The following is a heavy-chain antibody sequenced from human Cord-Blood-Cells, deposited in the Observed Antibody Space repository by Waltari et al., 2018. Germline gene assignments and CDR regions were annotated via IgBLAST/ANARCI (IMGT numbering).Heavy chain of an antibody. CDR3: AGIRQNDYGDYVDYYYGMDV. Sequence: VYGGSFSGYYWSWIRQPPGKGLEWIGEINHSGSTNYNPSLKSRVTISVDTSKNQFSLKLSSVTAADTAVYYCAGIRQNDYGDYVDYYYGMDVWGQGTTVTVSS. CDR2: INHSGST. CDR1: GGSFSGYY. D-gene: IGHD4-17*01. V-gene: IGHV4-34*01. J-gene: IGHJ6*02.